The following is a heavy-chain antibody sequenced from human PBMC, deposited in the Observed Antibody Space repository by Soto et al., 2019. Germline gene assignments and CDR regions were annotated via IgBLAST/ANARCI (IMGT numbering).Heavy chain of an antibody. V-gene: IGHV4-59*01. J-gene: IGHJ6*02. CDR2: IFYSGSP. Sequence: QVQLQESGPGLVKPSETLSLTSTVSGASINDYFWSWIRQPPGKGLEWIGYIFYSGSPNYNPSLKSRVTMSIDTSKNQFSLKLTSVTAADTAVYYCARASSGRFPRVYYYYGMDVWGQGTTVTVSS. D-gene: IGHD1-26*01. CDR3: ARASSGRFPRVYYYYGMDV. CDR1: GASINDYF.